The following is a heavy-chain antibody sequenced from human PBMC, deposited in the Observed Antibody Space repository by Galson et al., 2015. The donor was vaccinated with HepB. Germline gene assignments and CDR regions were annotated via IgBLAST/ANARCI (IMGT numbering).Heavy chain of an antibody. Sequence: SVKVSCKASGGTFSSYAISWVRQAPGQGLEWMGRIIPILGIANYAQKFQGRVTITADKSTSTAYMELSSLRSEDTAVYYCASPPEYQLLQNWFDPWGQGTLVTVSS. D-gene: IGHD2-2*01. CDR2: IIPILGIA. CDR1: GGTFSSYA. J-gene: IGHJ5*02. V-gene: IGHV1-69*04. CDR3: ASPPEYQLLQNWFDP.